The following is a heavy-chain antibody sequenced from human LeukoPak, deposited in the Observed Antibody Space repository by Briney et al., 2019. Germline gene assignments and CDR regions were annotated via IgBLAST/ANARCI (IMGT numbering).Heavy chain of an antibody. V-gene: IGHV3-30-3*01. J-gene: IGHJ4*02. D-gene: IGHD3-22*01. CDR3: AKEHYDSSGPFDY. CDR2: ISYDGSNK. Sequence: GGSLRLSCAASGFTFSSYAMDWVRQAPGKGLEWVAVISYDGSNKYYADSVKGRFTISRDNSKNTLYLQMNSLRAEDTAVYYCAKEHYDSSGPFDYWGQGTLVTVSS. CDR1: GFTFSSYA.